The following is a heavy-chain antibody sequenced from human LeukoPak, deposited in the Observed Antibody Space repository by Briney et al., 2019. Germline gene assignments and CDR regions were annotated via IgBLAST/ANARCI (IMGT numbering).Heavy chain of an antibody. CDR1: GDSLSRGSYY. J-gene: IGHJ4*02. Sequence: SETLSLTCTVSGDSLSRGSYYWDWTPQPPGKGLDWIGSIYSSESTYYSPSLKSRVTISVETSSNQFSLKLSSVTAADMAVYYCARRGLGATGSDYWGQGTLVTVSS. CDR3: ARRGLGATGSDY. V-gene: IGHV4-39*01. D-gene: IGHD1-26*01. CDR2: IYSSEST.